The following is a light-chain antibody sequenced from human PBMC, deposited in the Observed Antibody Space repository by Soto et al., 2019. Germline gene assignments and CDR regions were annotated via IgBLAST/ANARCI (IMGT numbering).Light chain of an antibody. CDR2: LNSDGSH. V-gene: IGLV4-69*01. Sequence: QPVLTQSPSASASLGASVKLTCTLSSGHSSYAIAWHQQQPEKGPRYLMKLNSDGSHSKGDGIPDRFSGSSSGAERYITISSLQSEDEADYYCQTWGTGIHWVFGGGTKVTVL. CDR3: QTWGTGIHWV. J-gene: IGLJ3*02. CDR1: SGHSSYA.